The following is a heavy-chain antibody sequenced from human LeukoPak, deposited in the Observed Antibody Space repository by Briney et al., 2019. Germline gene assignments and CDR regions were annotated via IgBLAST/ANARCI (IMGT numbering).Heavy chain of an antibody. J-gene: IGHJ4*02. V-gene: IGHV4-38-2*02. CDR2: IYHSGRT. Sequence: SETLSLTCTVSGYSISSGYYWGWIRQPPGKGLEWIGSIYHSGRTYYNPSLKSRVTISVDTSKNQFSLKLSSVTAADTAVYYCARDSKRYYDFWSGSKRTSGEFDYWGQGTLVTVSS. CDR1: GYSISSGYY. CDR3: ARDSKRYYDFWSGSKRTSGEFDY. D-gene: IGHD3-3*01.